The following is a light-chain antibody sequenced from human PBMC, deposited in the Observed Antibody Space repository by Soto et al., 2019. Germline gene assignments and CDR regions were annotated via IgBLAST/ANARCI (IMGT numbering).Light chain of an antibody. CDR1: QSVSSN. J-gene: IGKJ4*01. CDR2: GAS. V-gene: IGKV3-15*01. Sequence: EIVITQSPATLSVSPGERATLSCSASQSVSSNLAWYQQKPGQAPRLLIYGASTRATGIPARFSGSGSGTEFTLTIGSLQSEDFAVYYCEQYNNWPLTFGGGTKVEIK. CDR3: EQYNNWPLT.